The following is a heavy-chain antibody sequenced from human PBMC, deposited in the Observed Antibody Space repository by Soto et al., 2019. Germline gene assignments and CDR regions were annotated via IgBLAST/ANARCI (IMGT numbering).Heavy chain of an antibody. D-gene: IGHD6-6*01. Sequence: GESLKISCKASGYSFSTYWIGWVRQMPGKGLEWMGFIYPGDSDTRYSPSFQGQVTISVDKSTSTTYLQWSSLKASDTAIYYCARRVQQLVRGWFDPWGQGTQVTVSS. J-gene: IGHJ5*02. CDR2: IYPGDSDT. V-gene: IGHV5-51*01. CDR3: ARRVQQLVRGWFDP. CDR1: GYSFSTYW.